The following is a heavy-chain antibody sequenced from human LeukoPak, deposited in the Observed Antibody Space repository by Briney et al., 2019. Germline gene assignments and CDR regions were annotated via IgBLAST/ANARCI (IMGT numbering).Heavy chain of an antibody. V-gene: IGHV3-23*01. CDR1: GLSFGDYG. J-gene: IGHJ4*02. Sequence: GGSLRLSCTVSGLSFGDYGMSWVRQAPGKGLEWVSVISGSGDSTYYADSVKGRFTISRDNSKNTLYLQMNSLRAEDTAIYYCAKVRAGATYYFDYWGQGTLVTVSS. CDR3: AKVRAGATYYFDY. CDR2: ISGSGDST. D-gene: IGHD1-26*01.